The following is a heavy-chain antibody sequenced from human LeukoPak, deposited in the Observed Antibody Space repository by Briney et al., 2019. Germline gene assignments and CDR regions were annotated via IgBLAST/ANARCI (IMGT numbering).Heavy chain of an antibody. CDR1: GFPFSSYG. CDR3: ARAVGNHFDY. CDR2: IWSVGGAE. V-gene: IGHV3-33*01. Sequence: GGSLRLSCVASGFPFSSYGMHWVRQAPGKGLEWVAVIWSVGGAEYYADSVKGRFTISRDNSKNMLFLQMNSLRAEDTAVYYCARAVGNHFDYWGQGTLVTVSS. D-gene: IGHD4-23*01. J-gene: IGHJ4*02.